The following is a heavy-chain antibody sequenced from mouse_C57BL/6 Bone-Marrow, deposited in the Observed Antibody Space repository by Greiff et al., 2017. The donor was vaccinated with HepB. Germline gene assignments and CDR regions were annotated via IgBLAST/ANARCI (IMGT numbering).Heavy chain of an antibody. J-gene: IGHJ4*01. CDR2: IYPGSGST. Sequence: QVQLKQPGAELVKPGASVKMSCKASGYTFTSYWITWVKQRPGQGLEWIGDIYPGSGSTNYNEKFKSKATLTVDTSSSTAYMQLSSLTSEDSAVYYCARWGYYGSEDYYAMDYWGQGASVTVSS. CDR3: ARWGYYGSEDYYAMDY. V-gene: IGHV1-55*01. CDR1: GYTFTSYW. D-gene: IGHD2-2*01.